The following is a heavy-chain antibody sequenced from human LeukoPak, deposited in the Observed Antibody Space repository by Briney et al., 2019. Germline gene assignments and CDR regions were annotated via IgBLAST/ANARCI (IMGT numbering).Heavy chain of an antibody. CDR3: ARGARLVVAATPGWFDP. D-gene: IGHD2-15*01. Sequence: PAETLSLTCTVSGGSISSYYWSWIRQPPGKGLEWIGYIYYSGSTNYNPSLKSRVTISVDTSKNQFSLKLRSVTAADTAVYYCARGARLVVAATPGWFDPWGQGTLLTVSS. J-gene: IGHJ5*02. CDR1: GGSISSYY. CDR2: IYYSGST. V-gene: IGHV4-59*01.